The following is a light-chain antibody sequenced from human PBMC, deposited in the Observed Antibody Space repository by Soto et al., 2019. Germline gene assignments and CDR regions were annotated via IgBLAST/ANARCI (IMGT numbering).Light chain of an antibody. CDR1: QSLVHSDGRTY. CDR3: LVGTHGVT. J-gene: IGKJ5*01. CDR2: KVS. V-gene: IGKV2-30*02. Sequence: LMTQSPLSLPVTLGQPASISCRSIQSLVHSDGRTYLSWFQQRPGQSPXRLIYKVSNRDSGVPDRFSGGGSGTDFTLRIRRVEAEDVGVYYCLVGTHGVTFGQGTRVEIK.